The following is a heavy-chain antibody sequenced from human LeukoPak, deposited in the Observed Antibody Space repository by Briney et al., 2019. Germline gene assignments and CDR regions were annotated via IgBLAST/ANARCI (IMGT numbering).Heavy chain of an antibody. J-gene: IGHJ5*02. CDR1: GYTFTGHY. CDR3: ARDKGFGVSGFDP. CDR2: INPNSGGT. V-gene: IGHV1-2*02. D-gene: IGHD3-3*01. Sequence: GASVKVSCKASGYTFTGHYMHWVRQAPGQGLEWMGWINPNSGGTNYAQKFQGRVTMTRDTSISTAYMELSRLRSDDTAVYYCARDKGFGVSGFDPWGQGTLVTVSS.